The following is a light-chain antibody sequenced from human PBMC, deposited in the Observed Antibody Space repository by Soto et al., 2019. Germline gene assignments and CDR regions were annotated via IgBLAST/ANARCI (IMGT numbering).Light chain of an antibody. V-gene: IGLV2-14*03. CDR2: DVS. Sequence: QSVLTQPASVSGSLVQSITISCTGTSIDVGGYNYVSWYQQHPGQAPKLLIYDVSHRPSGISYRFSGSKSGNTASLTISGLQAEDEADYYCSSYTGSAALVIFGGGTKLTVL. J-gene: IGLJ2*01. CDR3: SSYTGSAALVI. CDR1: SIDVGGYNY.